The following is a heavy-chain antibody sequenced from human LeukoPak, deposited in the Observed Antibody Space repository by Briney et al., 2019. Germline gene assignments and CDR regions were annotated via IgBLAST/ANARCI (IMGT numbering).Heavy chain of an antibody. CDR3: AKDTPSGGYYGMDV. CDR2: ISWDGGST. CDR1: GFTFDDYT. Sequence: GGSLRLSCAASGFTFDDYTMHWVRQAPGKGLEWVSLISWDGGSTYYADSVKGRFTISRDNSKNSLYLQMNSLRTEDTALYYCAKDTPSGGYYGMDVWGQGTTVTVSS. V-gene: IGHV3-43*01. J-gene: IGHJ6*02. D-gene: IGHD1-26*01.